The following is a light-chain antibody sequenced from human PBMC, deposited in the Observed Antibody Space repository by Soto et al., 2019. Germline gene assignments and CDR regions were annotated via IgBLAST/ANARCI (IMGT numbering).Light chain of an antibody. CDR1: QSIRIY. CDR2: AAS. Sequence: DIQMTQSPSSLSASVGDRVIITCRASQSIRIYLNWYQQKPGKAPKLLIYAASNLDTGVPSRFSGGGSGTDFTFTISSLQPEDFATYYCQQYDNLPPRITFGGGTKVDIK. J-gene: IGKJ4*01. CDR3: QQYDNLPPRIT. V-gene: IGKV1-33*01.